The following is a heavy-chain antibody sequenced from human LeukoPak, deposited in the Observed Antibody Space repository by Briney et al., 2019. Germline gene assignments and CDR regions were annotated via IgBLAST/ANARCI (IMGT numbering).Heavy chain of an antibody. V-gene: IGHV1-2*02. CDR1: GYSFTAYY. Sequence: ASVKVSCKASGYSFTAYYMHWVRQAPGQGLEWMGWINPKSGGTNYAQKFQGRVTLTRDTSISTAYMELSGLRSDDTALYYCARDRPGYSSNFDYWGQGTLVTVSS. CDR2: INPKSGGT. CDR3: ARDRPGYSSNFDY. J-gene: IGHJ4*02. D-gene: IGHD5-18*01.